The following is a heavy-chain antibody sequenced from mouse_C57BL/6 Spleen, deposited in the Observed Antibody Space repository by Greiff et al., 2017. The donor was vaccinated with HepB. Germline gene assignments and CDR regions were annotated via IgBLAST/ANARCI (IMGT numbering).Heavy chain of an antibody. CDR2: IRNKANNHAT. D-gene: IGHD1-1*01. Sequence: EVKLMESGGGLVQPGGSMKLSCAASGFTFSDAWMDWVRQSPEKGLEWVAEIRNKANNHATYYAESVKGRFTISRDDSKSSVYLQMNSLRAEDTGIYYCLVVATRGYFDYWGQGTTLTVSS. V-gene: IGHV6-6*01. CDR1: GFTFSDAW. CDR3: LVVATRGYFDY. J-gene: IGHJ2*01.